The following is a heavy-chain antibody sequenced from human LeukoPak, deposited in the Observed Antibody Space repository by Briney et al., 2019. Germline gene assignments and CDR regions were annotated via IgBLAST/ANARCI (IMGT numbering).Heavy chain of an antibody. J-gene: IGHJ6*02. Sequence: PSETLSLTCTVSGGSISSYYWSWIRQPPGKGLEWIGYIYYSGSTNYNPSLKSRVTISVDTPKNQFSLKLSSVTAADTAVYYCARHGHCSGGSCYPWYYGMDVWGQGTTVTVSS. CDR2: IYYSGST. D-gene: IGHD2-15*01. CDR1: GGSISSYY. V-gene: IGHV4-59*08. CDR3: ARHGHCSGGSCYPWYYGMDV.